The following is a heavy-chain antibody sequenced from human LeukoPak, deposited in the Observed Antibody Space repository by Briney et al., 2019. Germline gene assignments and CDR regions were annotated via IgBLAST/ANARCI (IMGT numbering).Heavy chain of an antibody. Sequence: NPSETLSLTCTVSGGSISSSSYYWGWIRQPPGKGLEWIGSIYYSGSTYYNPSLKSRVTISVDTSKNQFSLKLSSVTAADTAVYYCATFLYGSGSYDYWGQGTLVTVSS. J-gene: IGHJ4*02. D-gene: IGHD3-10*01. CDR3: ATFLYGSGSYDY. CDR1: GGSISSSSYY. CDR2: IYYSGST. V-gene: IGHV4-39*07.